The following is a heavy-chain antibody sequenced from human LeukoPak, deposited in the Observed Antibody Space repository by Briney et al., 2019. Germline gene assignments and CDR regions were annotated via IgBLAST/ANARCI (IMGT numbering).Heavy chain of an antibody. V-gene: IGHV3-11*01. D-gene: IGHD6-13*01. CDR3: ARALGYSSSWATDY. J-gene: IGHJ4*02. Sequence: GGSLRLSCAASGFTFSDYYMSWIRQAPGKGLEWVSYTSSSGSTIYYADSVKGRFTISRDNAKNSLYLQMNSLRAEDTAVYYCARALGYSSSWATDYWGQGTLVTVSS. CDR2: TSSSGSTI. CDR1: GFTFSDYY.